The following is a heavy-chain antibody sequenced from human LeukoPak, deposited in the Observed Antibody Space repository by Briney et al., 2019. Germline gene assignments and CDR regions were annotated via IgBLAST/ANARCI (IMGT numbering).Heavy chain of an antibody. CDR3: ARGPLSTMTTVTPIDY. CDR2: INPNSGGT. V-gene: IGHV1-2*02. Sequence: ASVKVSCKASGYTFTGYYMHWVRQAPGQGLEWMGWINPNSGGTNYAQKFQGRVTMTRDTSISTAYMELSRLRSDDTVVYYCARGPLSTMTTVTPIDYWGQGTLVTVSS. J-gene: IGHJ4*02. D-gene: IGHD4-17*01. CDR1: GYTFTGYY.